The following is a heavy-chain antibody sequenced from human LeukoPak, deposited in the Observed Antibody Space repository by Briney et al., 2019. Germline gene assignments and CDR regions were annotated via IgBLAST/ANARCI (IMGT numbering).Heavy chain of an antibody. CDR1: GGSISSGDYY. CDR2: MYYSGST. D-gene: IGHD3-22*01. CDR3: ARPYYYDSRVDP. Sequence: SETLSLTCTVSGGSISSGDYYWSWIRQPPGKGLEWIGYMYYSGSTYYNPSLKSRVTISVDASKNQFSLKLSSVTAADTAVYYCARPYYYDSRVDPWGQGTLVTVSS. J-gene: IGHJ5*02. V-gene: IGHV4-30-4*01.